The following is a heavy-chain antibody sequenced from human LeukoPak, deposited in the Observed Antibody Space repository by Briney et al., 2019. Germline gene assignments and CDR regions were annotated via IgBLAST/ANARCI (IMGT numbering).Heavy chain of an antibody. CDR3: ARGYFEGRIAAPHNWFDP. J-gene: IGHJ5*02. CDR2: VCYTGMM. V-gene: IGHV4-59*01. D-gene: IGHD6-6*01. CDR1: GGSMSGYY. Sequence: SETLSLTCTVSGGSMSGYYWNWIRQSPGKGLEWIAYVCYTGMMDYNPSLKSRVSISLDTSKNQFSLRLSSVTAADTAIYYCARGYFEGRIAAPHNWFDPRGQGTLVSVSS.